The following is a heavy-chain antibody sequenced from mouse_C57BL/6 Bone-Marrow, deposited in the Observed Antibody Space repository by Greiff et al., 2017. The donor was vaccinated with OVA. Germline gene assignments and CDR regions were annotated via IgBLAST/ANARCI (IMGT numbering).Heavy chain of an antibody. D-gene: IGHD1-1*01. V-gene: IGHV5-4*01. J-gene: IGHJ2*01. Sequence: EVKVVESGGGLVKPGGSLKLSCAASGFTFSSYAMSWVRQTPEKRLEWVATISDGGSYTYYPDNVKGRFTISRDNAKNNLYLQMSHLKSEDTAMYYCAIDPITTVVATDYFDYWGQGTTLTVSS. CDR2: ISDGGSYT. CDR1: GFTFSSYA. CDR3: AIDPITTVVATDYFDY.